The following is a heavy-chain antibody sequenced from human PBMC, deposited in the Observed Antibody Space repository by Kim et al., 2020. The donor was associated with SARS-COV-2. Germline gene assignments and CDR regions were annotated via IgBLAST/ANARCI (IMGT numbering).Heavy chain of an antibody. J-gene: IGHJ4*02. V-gene: IGHV4-59*13. CDR3: ARGASSFGY. CDR1: AGSISSYY. CDR2: IYYTGDT. Sequence: SETLSLTCTVSAGSISSYYWTWIRQPPGKGLEWIGYIYYTGDTNYNPSLESRVPISVDTSKNQFSLKLSSVTAADTAVCYCARGASSFGYWGQGTLVTVSS. D-gene: IGHD6-6*01.